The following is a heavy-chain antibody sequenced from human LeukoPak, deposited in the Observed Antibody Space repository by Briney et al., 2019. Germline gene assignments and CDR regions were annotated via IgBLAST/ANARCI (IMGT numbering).Heavy chain of an antibody. CDR1: GCMFNHYA. J-gene: IGHJ4*02. CDR2: INNGERR. D-gene: IGHD6-19*01. CDR3: ARGWYNFDY. Sequence: GGSLRLFCAPSGCMFNHYAFSWVRKAPGKGLDSLSGINNGERRYSADSVRGRFTISRDNSKNTLYLHMHSPRAEDTAVYFCARGWYNFDYWGQGTLVTVSS. V-gene: IGHV3-23*01.